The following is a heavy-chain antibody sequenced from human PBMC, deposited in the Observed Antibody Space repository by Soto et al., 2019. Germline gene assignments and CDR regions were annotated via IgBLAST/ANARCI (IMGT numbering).Heavy chain of an antibody. CDR2: IRSKAYGGTT. CDR3: TRDLGYSYGGTYATQTYYYYGMDV. Sequence: GGSLRLSCTASGFTFGDYAMSWIRQAPGKGLEWVGFIRSKAYGGTTEYAASVKGRFTISRDDSKSIAYLQMNSLKTEDTAVYYCTRDLGYSYGGTYATQTYYYYGMDVLGQGTTVTVSS. CDR1: GFTFGDYA. V-gene: IGHV3-49*03. J-gene: IGHJ6*02. D-gene: IGHD5-18*01.